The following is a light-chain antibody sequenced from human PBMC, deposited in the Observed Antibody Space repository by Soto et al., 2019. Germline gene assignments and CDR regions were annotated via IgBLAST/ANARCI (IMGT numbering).Light chain of an antibody. J-gene: IGKJ2*01. CDR3: QQYNNWREYT. V-gene: IGKV3-15*01. CDR2: GAS. CDR1: QSVSSN. Sequence: EIVMTQSPATLSVSPGERATLSCRASQSVSSNLAWYQQKPGQAPRLLIYGASTRATGIPARFSGSGSGTEFTLTICSLQSEDFAVYYCQQYNNWREYTFGQGTKLEIK.